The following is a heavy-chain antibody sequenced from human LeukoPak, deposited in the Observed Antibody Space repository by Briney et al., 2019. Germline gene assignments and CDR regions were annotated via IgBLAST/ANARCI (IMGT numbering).Heavy chain of an antibody. V-gene: IGHV3-23*01. Sequence: GGSLRLSCAASGFTFSSYAMSWVRQAPGKGLEWVSAISGSGGSTYYADSVKGRFTISGDNSKNTLYLQMNSLRAEDTAVYYCAKGGSGSRYYFDYWGQGTLVTVSS. D-gene: IGHD6-19*01. J-gene: IGHJ4*02. CDR2: ISGSGGST. CDR1: GFTFSSYA. CDR3: AKGGSGSRYYFDY.